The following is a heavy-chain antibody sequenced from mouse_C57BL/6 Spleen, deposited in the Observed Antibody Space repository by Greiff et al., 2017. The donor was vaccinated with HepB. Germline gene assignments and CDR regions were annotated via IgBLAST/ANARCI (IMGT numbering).Heavy chain of an antibody. CDR2: INYDGSST. J-gene: IGHJ3*01. Sequence: DVKLVESEGGLVQPGSSMKLSCTASGFTFSDYYMAWVRQVPEKGLEWVANINYDGSSTYYLDSLKSRFIISRDNAKNILYLQMSSLKSEDTATYYCAREEKGDWFAYWGQGTLVTVSA. CDR3: AREEKGDWFAY. CDR1: GFTFSDYY. V-gene: IGHV5-16*01.